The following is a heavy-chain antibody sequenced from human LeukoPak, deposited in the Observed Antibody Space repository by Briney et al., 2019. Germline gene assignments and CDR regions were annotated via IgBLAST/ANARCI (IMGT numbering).Heavy chain of an antibody. Sequence: GGSLRLSCAVSGFTVSGHYMNWVRQAPGKGLEWVSVIYHDGSTYYADSVKGRFTISRDNSRNTLYLQMNSLRAEDTAVYYCARDDFHGFDYWGQGTLVTVSS. V-gene: IGHV3-66*01. D-gene: IGHD2-21*02. CDR1: GFTVSGHY. CDR2: IYHDGST. CDR3: ARDDFHGFDY. J-gene: IGHJ4*02.